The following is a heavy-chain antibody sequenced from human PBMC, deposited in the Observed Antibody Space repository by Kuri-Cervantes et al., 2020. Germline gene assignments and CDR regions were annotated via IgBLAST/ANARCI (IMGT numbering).Heavy chain of an antibody. CDR1: GFTFSSLW. V-gene: IGHV3-7*03. D-gene: IGHD2-2*01. CDR3: ARPPDIVVVPAATLSRPWFDT. Sequence: GESLQISCAASGFTFSSLWMSWVRQARGKGREWEANIKQDGVEKYYVDPIKGRFTISRDNAKNSLYMQMTSLRVEDTAVYYCARPPDIVVVPAATLSRPWFDTWGQGTLVTVSS. J-gene: IGHJ5*02. CDR2: IKQDGVEK.